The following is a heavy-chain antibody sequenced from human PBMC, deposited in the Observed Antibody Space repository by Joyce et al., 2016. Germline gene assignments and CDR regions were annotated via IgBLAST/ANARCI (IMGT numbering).Heavy chain of an antibody. CDR1: GFTFSAYE. Sequence: EVQLVEAGGALVQPGGSLRLSCAASGFTFSAYEIHWVCQTTGKGLEWVSAIGTAGDPYYAGSVKGRFTISRENAKSSLFLQMNSLRAEVTAVYYCARERGGGMSAFDIWGQGTMVTVSS. V-gene: IGHV3-13*05. CDR3: ARERGGGMSAFDI. D-gene: IGHD3-16*01. J-gene: IGHJ3*02. CDR2: IGTAGDP.